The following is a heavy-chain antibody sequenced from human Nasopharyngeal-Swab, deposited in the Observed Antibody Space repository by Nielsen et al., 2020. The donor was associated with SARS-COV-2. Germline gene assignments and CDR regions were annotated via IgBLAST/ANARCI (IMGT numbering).Heavy chain of an antibody. V-gene: IGHV3-30*18. CDR2: ISYDGSNK. Sequence: GESLKISCAASGFTFSSYGMHWVRQAPGKGLEWVAVISYDGSNKYYADSVKGRFTTSRDNSKNTLYLQMNSLRAEDTAVYYCAKGSVSGSYRGVFDYWGQGTLVTVSS. D-gene: IGHD1-26*01. CDR3: AKGSVSGSYRGVFDY. CDR1: GFTFSSYG. J-gene: IGHJ4*02.